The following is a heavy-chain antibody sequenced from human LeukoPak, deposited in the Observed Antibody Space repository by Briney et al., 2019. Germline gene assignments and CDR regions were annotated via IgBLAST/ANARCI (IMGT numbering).Heavy chain of an antibody. CDR1: SYTFTSYG. J-gene: IGHJ4*02. Sequence: ASVKVSCKASSYTFTSYGISWVRQAPGQGLEWMGWISAYNGSTDYAQNLQGRVTMTTDTSTSTAYMELRSLRSDDTAVYYCARDGYYDSSGYYHTGFDFWGQGTLVTVSS. V-gene: IGHV1-18*01. CDR3: ARDGYYDSSGYYHTGFDF. CDR2: ISAYNGST. D-gene: IGHD3-22*01.